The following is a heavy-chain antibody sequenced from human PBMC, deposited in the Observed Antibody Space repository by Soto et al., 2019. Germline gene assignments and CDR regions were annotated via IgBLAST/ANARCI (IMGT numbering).Heavy chain of an antibody. CDR3: ASWAYGDYGGDAFDI. CDR1: GGSVSSYF. J-gene: IGHJ3*02. Sequence: SETLSLTCTVSGGSVSSYFWSWVRQSPGKGLEWIAYIFYSGSSSYSPSLKSRATLSIDTSKNQFSLKLSSVIAADTAVYYCASWAYGDYGGDAFDIWGQGTMVTVSS. CDR2: IFYSGSS. D-gene: IGHD4-17*01. V-gene: IGHV4-59*08.